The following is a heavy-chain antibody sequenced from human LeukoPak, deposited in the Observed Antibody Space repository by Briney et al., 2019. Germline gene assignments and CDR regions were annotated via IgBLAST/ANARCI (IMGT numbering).Heavy chain of an antibody. D-gene: IGHD1-26*01. Sequence: RASVKVSCKASGGTFSSYAISWVRQAPGQGLEWMGWISAYNGNTNYAQKLQGRVTMTTDTSTSTAYMELRSLRSDDTAVYYCARDRGSGSYSNRYYFDYWGQGTLVTVSS. CDR1: GGTFSSYA. V-gene: IGHV1-18*01. CDR2: ISAYNGNT. CDR3: ARDRGSGSYSNRYYFDY. J-gene: IGHJ4*02.